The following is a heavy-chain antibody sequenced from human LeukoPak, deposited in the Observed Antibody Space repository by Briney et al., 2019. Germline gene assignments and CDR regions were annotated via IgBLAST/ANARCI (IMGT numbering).Heavy chain of an antibody. CDR3: ARSYSDYGVDY. CDR2: INPNSGGT. D-gene: IGHD3-22*01. CDR1: GYSFTGHY. Sequence: ASVKVSCKASGYSFTGHYMVWVRQASGQGLEWMGRINPNSGGTNYAQKFQGRVTMTRDTSISTAYMELSRLRSDDTAVYYCARSYSDYGVDYWGQGTLVTVSS. V-gene: IGHV1-2*06. J-gene: IGHJ4*02.